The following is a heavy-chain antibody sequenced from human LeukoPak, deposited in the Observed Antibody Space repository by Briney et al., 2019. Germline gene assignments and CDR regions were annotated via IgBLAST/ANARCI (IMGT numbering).Heavy chain of an antibody. D-gene: IGHD2-21*01. Sequence: PGGSLGLSCAASGFTFIDYGMHWVRQAPGKGLEWVAIIWSDATNAYYADSVKGRFTISRDNSKNTVSLQMNSLRAEDTAVYYCARDYSWVLDSWGQGTLVTVSS. CDR3: ARDYSWVLDS. CDR1: GFTFIDYG. V-gene: IGHV3-33*01. J-gene: IGHJ4*02. CDR2: IWSDATNA.